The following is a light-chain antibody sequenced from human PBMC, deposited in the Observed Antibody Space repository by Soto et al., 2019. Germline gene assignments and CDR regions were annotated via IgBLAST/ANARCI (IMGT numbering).Light chain of an antibody. Sequence: DIQMTQSPSSLSASVGDRVTITCQASQDINNYLNWYQQKPGRAPKLLIYDASNLETGVPSRFSGSGSGTAFILTLSSLQPEDIATYYCQQYDNLPLTFGGGTKVEIK. CDR1: QDINNY. J-gene: IGKJ4*01. V-gene: IGKV1-33*01. CDR2: DAS. CDR3: QQYDNLPLT.